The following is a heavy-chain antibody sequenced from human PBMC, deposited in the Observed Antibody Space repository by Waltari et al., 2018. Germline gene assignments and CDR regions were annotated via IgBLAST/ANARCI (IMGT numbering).Heavy chain of an antibody. CDR2: IYHSGST. D-gene: IGHD6-19*01. CDR3: ARDRLGYYYYMDV. J-gene: IGHJ6*03. CDR1: GYSISSGYY. Sequence: QVQLQESGPGLVKPSETLSLTCAVSGYSISSGYYWGWIRQPPGKGLEWIGSIYHSGSTYYNPSLKSRVTISVDTSKNQFSLKLSSVTAADTAVYYCARDRLGYYYYMDVWGKGTTVTVSS. V-gene: IGHV4-38-2*02.